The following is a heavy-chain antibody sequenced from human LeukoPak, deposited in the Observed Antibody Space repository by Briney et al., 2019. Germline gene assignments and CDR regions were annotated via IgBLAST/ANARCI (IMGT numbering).Heavy chain of an antibody. J-gene: IGHJ4*02. CDR1: GGSISSYY. Sequence: SETLSLTCTVSGGSISSYYWSWIRQPPGKGLEWIGYIYYSGSTNYNPPLKSRVTISVDTSKNQFSLKLSSVTAADTAAYYCARGNYDSSGYYLRRVSSFDYWGQGTLVTVSS. CDR2: IYYSGST. V-gene: IGHV4-59*01. CDR3: ARGNYDSSGYYLRRVSSFDY. D-gene: IGHD3-22*01.